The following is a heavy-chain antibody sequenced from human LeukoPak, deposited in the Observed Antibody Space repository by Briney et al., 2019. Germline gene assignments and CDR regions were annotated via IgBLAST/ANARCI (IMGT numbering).Heavy chain of an antibody. V-gene: IGHV3-23*01. Sequence: RSGGSLRLSCAASGFTFSSYAMSWVRQAPGKGLEWVSIISGSGGSTYYTDSVKGRFTVSRDNSKNTLYLQMNSLRAEDTAVYYCAKDDDEWYWGQGTLVTVS. J-gene: IGHJ4*02. CDR3: AKDDDEWY. D-gene: IGHD2-8*01. CDR2: ISGSGGST. CDR1: GFTFSSYA.